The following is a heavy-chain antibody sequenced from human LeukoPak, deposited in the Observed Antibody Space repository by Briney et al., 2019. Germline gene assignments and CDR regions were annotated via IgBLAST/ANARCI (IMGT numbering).Heavy chain of an antibody. J-gene: IGHJ5*02. CDR3: ARAVNKYYDFWSGRTFDP. V-gene: IGHV1-18*01. D-gene: IGHD3-3*01. CDR1: GYTFTSYG. Sequence: ASVKVSCKASGYTFTSYGISWVRQAPGQGLEWMGWISAYNGNTNYAQKLQGRVTMTTDTSTSTAYMELRSLRSDDTAVHYCARAVNKYYDFWSGRTFDPWGQGTLVTVSS. CDR2: ISAYNGNT.